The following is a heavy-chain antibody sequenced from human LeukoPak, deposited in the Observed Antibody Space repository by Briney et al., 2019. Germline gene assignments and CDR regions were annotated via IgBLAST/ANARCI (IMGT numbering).Heavy chain of an antibody. Sequence: PGGSLRLSCAASGFTVSSTYMSWVRQAPGKGLAWVSVLYTGGSTFHADSVRARFTISRDNSKNTVYLQMNSLRAEDTGVYYCARGAHGDYSTPDYWGQGTLVPVSS. V-gene: IGHV3-66*01. CDR3: ARGAHGDYSTPDY. CDR1: GFTVSSTY. D-gene: IGHD4-17*01. CDR2: LYTGGST. J-gene: IGHJ4*02.